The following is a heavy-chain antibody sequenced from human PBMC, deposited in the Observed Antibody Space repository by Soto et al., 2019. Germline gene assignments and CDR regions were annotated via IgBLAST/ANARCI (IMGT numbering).Heavy chain of an antibody. CDR1: GFTFSSYA. CDR3: AKDTFYGSGPGYYGMDV. CDR2: ISGSGGST. V-gene: IGHV3-23*01. D-gene: IGHD3-10*01. Sequence: GGSLRLSCAASGFTFSSYAMSWVRQAPGKGLEWVSAISGSGGSTYYADSVKGRFTISRDNSKNTLYLQMNSLRAEDTAVYYCAKDTFYGSGPGYYGMDVWGQGTTVTVSS. J-gene: IGHJ6*02.